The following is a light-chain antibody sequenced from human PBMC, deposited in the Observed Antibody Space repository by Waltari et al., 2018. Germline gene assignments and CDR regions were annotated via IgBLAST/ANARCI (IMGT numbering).Light chain of an antibody. CDR3: AAWDDSLSVVV. CDR1: SSNIGSNY. V-gene: IGLV1-47*01. J-gene: IGLJ2*01. CDR2: RNK. Sequence: QSVLTQSPSASGTPGQRVTISCSGSSSNIGSNYVYWYQQLPATAPKLLIYRNKQRPSGVPDRFSGSKSGTSASLAISGLRSEDEADYYCAAWDDSLSVVVFGGGTKLTVL.